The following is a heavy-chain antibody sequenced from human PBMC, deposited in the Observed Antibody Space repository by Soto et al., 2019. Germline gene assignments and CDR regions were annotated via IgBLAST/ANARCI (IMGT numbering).Heavy chain of an antibody. J-gene: IGHJ4*02. Sequence: EVQLLESGGGLVQPGGSLRLSCAASGFTFSSYALSWVRQAPGKGLEWVSTISGSGRTTYYADSVKGRFTISRDNSKNTRYLQMNSLRAEDTAVYYCAKDRPDSSSWYCFDYWGQGTLVTVSS. CDR1: GFTFSSYA. V-gene: IGHV3-23*01. D-gene: IGHD6-13*01. CDR3: AKDRPDSSSWYCFDY. CDR2: ISGSGRTT.